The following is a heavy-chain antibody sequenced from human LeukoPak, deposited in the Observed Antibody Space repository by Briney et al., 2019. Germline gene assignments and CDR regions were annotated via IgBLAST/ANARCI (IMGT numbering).Heavy chain of an antibody. CDR2: IKQDGSEK. V-gene: IGHV3-7*01. D-gene: IGHD2-21*02. CDR1: GFTFSSYW. J-gene: IGHJ4*02. Sequence: GGSLRLSCAASGFTFSSYWMSWVRQAPGKGLEWVANIKQDGSEKYYVDSVKGRFTISRDNAKNSLYLQMNSLRAEDTAVYYCARAPRLVMCGGDCYYFDYWGQGTLVTVSS. CDR3: ARAPRLVMCGGDCYYFDY.